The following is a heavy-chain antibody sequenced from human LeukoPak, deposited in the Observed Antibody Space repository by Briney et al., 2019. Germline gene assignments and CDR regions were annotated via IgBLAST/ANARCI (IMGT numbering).Heavy chain of an antibody. J-gene: IGHJ5*02. V-gene: IGHV1-69*13. CDR3: ARLPEYCSSTSCYRA. D-gene: IGHD2-2*02. Sequence: SVKVSCKASGGTFSSYAIGWVRQAPGQGLEWMGGIIPIFGTANYAQKFQGRVTITADESTSTAYMELSGLRSEDTAVYYCARLPEYCSSTSCYRAWGQGTLVTVSS. CDR2: IIPIFGTA. CDR1: GGTFSSYA.